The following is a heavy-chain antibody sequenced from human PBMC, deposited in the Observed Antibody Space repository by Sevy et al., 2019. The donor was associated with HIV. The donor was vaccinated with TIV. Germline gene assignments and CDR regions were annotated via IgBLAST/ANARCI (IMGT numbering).Heavy chain of an antibody. CDR2: ISAYNGNT. CDR1: GYTFTSYG. J-gene: IGHJ4*02. D-gene: IGHD4-17*01. V-gene: IGHV1-18*04. Sequence: ASVKVSCKASGYTFTSYGISWVRQAPGQGLEWMGWISAYNGNTNYAQKLQGRVTMTTDTSTSTAYMERRSLRSDDTAVYYCARDRSYGDYESFDYWGPGTLVTVSS. CDR3: ARDRSYGDYESFDY.